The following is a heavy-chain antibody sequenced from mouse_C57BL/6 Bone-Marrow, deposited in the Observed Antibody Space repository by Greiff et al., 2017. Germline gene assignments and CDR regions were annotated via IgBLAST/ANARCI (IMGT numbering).Heavy chain of an antibody. Sequence: VQLQQSGPELARPWASVKISCQAFYTFSRRVHFAIRDPNYWMQWVKQRPGQGLEWIGAIYHGNGDTSYNQKFQGKATLTADKASSTANMQLSSLTSEYSAVYYCSVYDGYYGYFDVWGTGTTVTVSA. CDR1: YTFS. J-gene: IGHJ1*03. CDR3: SEYSAVYYCSVYDGYYGYFDV. D-gene: IGHD2-3*01. V-gene: IGHV1-87*01. CDR2: GQGLEWIG.